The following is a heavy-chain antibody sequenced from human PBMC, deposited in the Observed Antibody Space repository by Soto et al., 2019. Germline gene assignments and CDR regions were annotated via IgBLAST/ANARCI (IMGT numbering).Heavy chain of an antibody. D-gene: IGHD3-3*01. V-gene: IGHV4-30-4*02. CDR1: GGSISSGDYY. CDR3: ARDTQLRFLEWFYGMDV. Sequence: SETLSLTCTVSGGSISSGDYYWSWIRQPPGKGLEWIGYIYYSGSTYYNPSLKSRVTISVDTSKKQFSLKLSSVTAADTAVYYCARDTQLRFLEWFYGMDVWGQGTTVTVSS. CDR2: IYYSGST. J-gene: IGHJ6*02.